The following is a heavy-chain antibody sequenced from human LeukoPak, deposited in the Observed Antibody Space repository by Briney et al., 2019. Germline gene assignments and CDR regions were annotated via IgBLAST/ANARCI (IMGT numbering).Heavy chain of an antibody. D-gene: IGHD6-19*01. CDR3: ARDRNSSGWHNWFDP. CDR1: GFTFSNYG. CDR2: IQFDGSDK. Sequence: GGSLRLSCAASGFTFSNYGMHWVRQAPGKGLEWVAFIQFDGSDKYYAESVKGRFSISRDNSKSTLYLQMNSLRAEDTAVYYCARDRNSSGWHNWFDPWGQGTLVTVSS. V-gene: IGHV3-30*02. J-gene: IGHJ5*02.